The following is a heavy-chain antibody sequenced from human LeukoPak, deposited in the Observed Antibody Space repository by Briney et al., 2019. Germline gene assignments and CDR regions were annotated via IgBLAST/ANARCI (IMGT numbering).Heavy chain of an antibody. J-gene: IGHJ4*02. CDR3: ARPYGSGSYFDY. CDR2: IFYSGST. D-gene: IGHD3-10*01. V-gene: IGHV4-39*01. Sequence: SETLSLTCTVSSGSISTSNYYWGWVRQPPGKALEWIGNIFYSGSTYYSPSLKSRVTISVDTSKNQFSLKLSSVTAADTAVYYCARPYGSGSYFDYWGQGTLVTVSS. CDR1: SGSISTSNYY.